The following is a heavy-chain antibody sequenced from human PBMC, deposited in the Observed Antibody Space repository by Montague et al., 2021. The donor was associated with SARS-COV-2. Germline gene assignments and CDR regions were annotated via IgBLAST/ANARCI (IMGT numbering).Heavy chain of an antibody. V-gene: IGHV4-61*02. D-gene: IGHD3-22*01. J-gene: IGHJ6*02. CDR3: ARERSADYYDGSGYHSYKYGMDV. CDR2: IYTSGSS. Sequence: TLSLTCTVSGGSISSGSYYWSWIRQPAGKGLEWIGRIYTSGSSNYNPSLKSLVTISVDTSKNQFSLKVSSVTAADTAVYYCARERSADYYDGSGYHSYKYGMDVWGQGTTVTVSS. CDR1: GGSISSGSYY.